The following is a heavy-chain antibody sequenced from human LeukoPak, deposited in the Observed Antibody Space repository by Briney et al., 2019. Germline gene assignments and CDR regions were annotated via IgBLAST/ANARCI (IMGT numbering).Heavy chain of an antibody. J-gene: IGHJ6*03. Sequence: ASVKVSCKASGYTFTSYGISWVRQAPGQGLEWMGWVSAYNGNTNYAQKFQGRVTMATDTSTSTAYMELRSLRSEDTAVYFCARSPASYGSGYYYMDVWGKGTTVTVSS. CDR3: ARSPASYGSGYYYMDV. D-gene: IGHD3-10*01. CDR1: GYTFTSYG. V-gene: IGHV1-18*01. CDR2: VSAYNGNT.